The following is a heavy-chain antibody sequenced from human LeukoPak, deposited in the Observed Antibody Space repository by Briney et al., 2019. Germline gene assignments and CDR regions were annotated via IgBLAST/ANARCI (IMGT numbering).Heavy chain of an antibody. J-gene: IGHJ4*02. CDR1: GGSISSYH. Sequence: KPSETLSLTCTVSGGSISSYHWSWIRQPPGKGLEWIGYISYRGSTTYNPSLKSRVTISVDTSKDQFSLRLTSVTAADTAVYYCARALRVKFDSWGQGTLVTVSS. D-gene: IGHD3-10*01. CDR3: ARALRVKFDS. CDR2: ISYRGST. V-gene: IGHV4-59*01.